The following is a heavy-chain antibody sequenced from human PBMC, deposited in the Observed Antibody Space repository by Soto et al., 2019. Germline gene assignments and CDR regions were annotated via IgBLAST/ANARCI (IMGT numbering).Heavy chain of an antibody. V-gene: IGHV3-74*01. CDR3: ASYSGYDFRYPIDI. D-gene: IGHD5-12*01. J-gene: IGHJ3*02. Sequence: GGSLRLSCAASGFTFSSYWMHWVRQAPGKGLVWVSRINSDGSSTSYADSVKGRFTISRDNAKNTLYLQMNSLRAEDTAVYYCASYSGYDFRYPIDIWGQGTMVTVSS. CDR2: INSDGSST. CDR1: GFTFSSYW.